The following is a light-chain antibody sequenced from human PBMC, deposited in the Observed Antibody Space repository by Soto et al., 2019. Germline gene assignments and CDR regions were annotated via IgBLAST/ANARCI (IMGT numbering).Light chain of an antibody. Sequence: DIQMTPSPSTLSASVGDRVTITCRASQSISSWLAWYQQKPGKAPKLLIYDASSLESGVPSRFSGSGSGTDFTLTISSLQPEDFATYYCQQANSFPITFGQGTRLEI. CDR1: QSISSW. V-gene: IGKV1-5*01. J-gene: IGKJ5*01. CDR2: DAS. CDR3: QQANSFPIT.